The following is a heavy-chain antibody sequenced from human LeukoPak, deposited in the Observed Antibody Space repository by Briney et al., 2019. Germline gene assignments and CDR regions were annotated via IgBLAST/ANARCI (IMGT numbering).Heavy chain of an antibody. Sequence: ASVKVSCKASGGTFSSYAISWVRPAPGQGLEWMGRIIPILGIANYAQKFQGRVTITADKSTSTAYMELSSLRSEDTAVYYCAREFRGYSYGFPFDYWGQGTLVTVSS. CDR3: AREFRGYSYGFPFDY. CDR1: GGTFSSYA. J-gene: IGHJ4*02. D-gene: IGHD5-18*01. CDR2: IIPILGIA. V-gene: IGHV1-69*04.